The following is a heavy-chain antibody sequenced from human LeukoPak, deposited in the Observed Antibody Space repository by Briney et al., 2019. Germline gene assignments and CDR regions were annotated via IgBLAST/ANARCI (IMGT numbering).Heavy chain of an antibody. D-gene: IGHD2-21*02. J-gene: IGHJ6*04. Sequence: SVKVSCKASGGTFSSYAISWVRQAPGQGLEWMGGIIPISGTTNYAHKFQGRVTITADEPTSTAYMDLSSLRFEDTAVYYCARLCCGADFLLDVWGKGTTVTISS. V-gene: IGHV1-69*13. CDR2: IIPISGTT. CDR3: ARLCCGADFLLDV. CDR1: GGTFSSYA.